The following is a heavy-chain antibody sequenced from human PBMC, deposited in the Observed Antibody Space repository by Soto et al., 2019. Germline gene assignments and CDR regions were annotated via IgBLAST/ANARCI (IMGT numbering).Heavy chain of an antibody. Sequence: EVQLVESGGGLVQPGGSLRLSCAASGFTFSSYAMHWVRQAPGKGLEYVSAISSNGGSTYYANSVKGRFTISRDNSKNTLYLQMGSLRAEDMAVYYCARGWSQFDWSRFDIWGKGTMVTVSS. V-gene: IGHV3-64*01. D-gene: IGHD3-9*01. CDR1: GFTFSSYA. CDR3: ARGWSQFDWSRFDI. J-gene: IGHJ3*02. CDR2: ISSNGGST.